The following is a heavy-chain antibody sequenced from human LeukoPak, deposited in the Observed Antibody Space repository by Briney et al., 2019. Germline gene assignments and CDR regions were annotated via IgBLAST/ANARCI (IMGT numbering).Heavy chain of an antibody. CDR3: ARGSVRYSSSWARHYFDY. CDR2: IIPIFGTA. Sequence: SVKVSCKASGYTFIDYYIHWVRQAPGQGLEWMGGIIPIFGTANYAQKFQGRVTITADKSTSTAYMELSSLRSEDTAVYYCARGSVRYSSSWARHYFDYWGQGTLVTVSS. CDR1: GYTFIDYY. J-gene: IGHJ4*02. D-gene: IGHD6-13*01. V-gene: IGHV1-69*06.